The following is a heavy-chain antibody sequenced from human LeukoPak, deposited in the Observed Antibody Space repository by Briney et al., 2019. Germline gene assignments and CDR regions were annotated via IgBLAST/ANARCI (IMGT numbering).Heavy chain of an antibody. CDR3: AKGSCSGGSCYLPQDYFDY. J-gene: IGHJ4*02. Sequence: GGSLRLSCAASGFTFSTYWMSWVRQAPGKGLEWVANIKQDGSEKYYVDSVKGRFTISRDNAKNSLYLQMNSLRAEDTAVYCCAKGSCSGGSCYLPQDYFDYWGQGTLVTVSS. CDR2: IKQDGSEK. D-gene: IGHD2-15*01. CDR1: GFTFSTYW. V-gene: IGHV3-7*03.